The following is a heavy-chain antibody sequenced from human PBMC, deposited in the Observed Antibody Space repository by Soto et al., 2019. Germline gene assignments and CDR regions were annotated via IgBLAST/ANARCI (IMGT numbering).Heavy chain of an antibody. V-gene: IGHV3-7*02. CDR2: IHEDKNAK. CDR1: GFTFSSRW. Sequence: EARMEESGGGLVQPGGSLSLSCEASGFTFSSRWMTWVRQGPGKGLEWVANIHEDKNAKDYVDSVKGRFTISRDNAKNSLYLQMNSLRDEDTAVYYCATHDGPAAAGLVLDFWGQGALVIVSS. D-gene: IGHD6-25*01. CDR3: ATHDGPAAAGLVLDF. J-gene: IGHJ4*02.